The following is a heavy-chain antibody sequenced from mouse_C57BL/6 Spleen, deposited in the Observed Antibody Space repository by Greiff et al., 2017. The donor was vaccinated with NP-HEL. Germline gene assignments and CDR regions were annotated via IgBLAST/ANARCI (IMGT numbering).Heavy chain of an antibody. CDR1: GYSITSGYY. Sequence: EVKLMESGPGLVKPSQSLSLTCSVTGYSITSGYYWNWLRQFPGNKLEWMGYISYDGSNNYNPSLKNRISITRDTSKNQFVLKLNSVTTEDTATYYCAKYYGSSFWYFDVWGTGTTVTVSS. J-gene: IGHJ1*03. CDR2: ISYDGSN. D-gene: IGHD1-1*01. V-gene: IGHV3-6*01. CDR3: AKYYGSSFWYFDV.